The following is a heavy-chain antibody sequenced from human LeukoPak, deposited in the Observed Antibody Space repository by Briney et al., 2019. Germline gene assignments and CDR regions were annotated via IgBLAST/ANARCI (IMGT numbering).Heavy chain of an antibody. Sequence: SETLSLTCTVSGGSISSGGYYWSWIRQHPGKGLEWIGYIFYGGSTYYNPSLKSRVTISLDKSKNQFSLKLSSVTAADTAVYYCASRPGSSGPYWGQGILVTVSS. V-gene: IGHV4-31*09. D-gene: IGHD6-25*01. J-gene: IGHJ4*02. CDR2: IFYGGST. CDR3: ASRPGSSGPY. CDR1: GGSISSGGYY.